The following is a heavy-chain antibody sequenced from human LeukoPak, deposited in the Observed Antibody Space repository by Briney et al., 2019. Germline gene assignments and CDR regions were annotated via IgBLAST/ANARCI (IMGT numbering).Heavy chain of an antibody. V-gene: IGHV1-46*01. CDR2: LNPSGGSS. J-gene: IGHJ6*02. CDR3: ASVYKHGMDV. Sequence: ASVKVSCKASGYTFTSYGISWVRQAPGQGLEWMAILNPSGGSSNYAQKFQGRATLTRATSTGTVYMELSSLRSEDTAVYYCASVYKHGMDVWGQGTTVIASS. CDR1: GYTFTSYG. D-gene: IGHD5-24*01.